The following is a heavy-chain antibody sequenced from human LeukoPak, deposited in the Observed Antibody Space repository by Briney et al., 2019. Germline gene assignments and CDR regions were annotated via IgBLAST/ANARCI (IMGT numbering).Heavy chain of an antibody. CDR1: GGTFSSYA. V-gene: IGHV1-69*05. Sequence: ASVKVSYKASGGTFSSYAISWVRQAPGQGLEWMGGIIPIFGTANYAQKFQGRVTVTTDESTSTAYMELSSLRSEDTAVYYCARGRDGYMGVENLYYWGQGTLVTVSS. D-gene: IGHD5-24*01. CDR2: IIPIFGTA. J-gene: IGHJ4*02. CDR3: ARGRDGYMGVENLYY.